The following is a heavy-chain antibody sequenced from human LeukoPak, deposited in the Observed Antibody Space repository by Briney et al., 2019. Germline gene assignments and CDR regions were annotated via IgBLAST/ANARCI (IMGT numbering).Heavy chain of an antibody. Sequence: SETLSLTCAVSGYSISTSYYWGWIRQPPGKGLEWIGSIYHSGNTYYNPSLKSRVTISVDTSKNQFSLKLNSVTAADTAVYYCARDPDRDYWGQGTLVTVSS. J-gene: IGHJ4*02. CDR1: GYSISTSYY. CDR3: ARDPDRDY. V-gene: IGHV4-38-2*02. CDR2: IYHSGNT.